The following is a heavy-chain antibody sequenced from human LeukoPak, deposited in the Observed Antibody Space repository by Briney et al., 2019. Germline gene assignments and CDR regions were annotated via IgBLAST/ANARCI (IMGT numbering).Heavy chain of an antibody. CDR1: GYTFTSYG. V-gene: IGHV1-18*01. D-gene: IGHD3-16*01. J-gene: IGHJ4*02. Sequence: ASVKVSYKASGYTFTSYGISWVRQAPGQGLEWMGWISAYNGNTNYAQKLQGRVTMTTDTSTSTAYMELRSLRSDDTAVYYCARDRTRAYGLPVDYWGQGTLVTVSS. CDR3: ARDRTRAYGLPVDY. CDR2: ISAYNGNT.